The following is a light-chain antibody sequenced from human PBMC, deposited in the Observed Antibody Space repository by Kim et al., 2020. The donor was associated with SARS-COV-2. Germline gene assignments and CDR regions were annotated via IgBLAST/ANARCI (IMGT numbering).Light chain of an antibody. Sequence: RVTISCSGSSSNIGSNYVYWYQQLPGTTPKLLIYRNNQRPSGVPDRFSGSKSGTSASLAISGLRSEDEADYYCAAWDDSLSGWVFGGGTQLTVL. CDR1: SSNIGSNY. V-gene: IGLV1-47*01. CDR2: RNN. J-gene: IGLJ3*02. CDR3: AAWDDSLSGWV.